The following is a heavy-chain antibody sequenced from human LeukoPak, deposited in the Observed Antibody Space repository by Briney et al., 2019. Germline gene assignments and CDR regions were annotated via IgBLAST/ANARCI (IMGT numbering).Heavy chain of an antibody. CDR1: GGSISSYY. V-gene: IGHV4-59*01. D-gene: IGHD2-2*01. Sequence: SETLSLTCTVSGGSISSYYWSWIRQPPGKGLEWIGNIYYSGSTNYNPSLKSRVTISVDTSKNQFSLKLSSVTAADTAVYYCARRYCSSTSCYHLDYWGQGTLVTVSS. CDR2: IYYSGST. CDR3: ARRYCSSTSCYHLDY. J-gene: IGHJ4*02.